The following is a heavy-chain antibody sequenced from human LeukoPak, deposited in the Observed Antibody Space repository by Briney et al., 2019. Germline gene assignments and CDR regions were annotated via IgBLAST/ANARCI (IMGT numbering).Heavy chain of an antibody. CDR1: GFTFSSSA. D-gene: IGHD4/OR15-4a*01. CDR2: ISASGGST. CDR3: AKERDYGPADY. V-gene: IGHV3-23*01. J-gene: IGHJ4*02. Sequence: GGSLRLSCAASGFTFSSSAMSWVRQVPGRGLEWVSGISASGGSTSYADSVRGRFTISRDNSKNTLYVQMNSLRAEDTAIYYCAKERDYGPADYWGQGTLVTVSS.